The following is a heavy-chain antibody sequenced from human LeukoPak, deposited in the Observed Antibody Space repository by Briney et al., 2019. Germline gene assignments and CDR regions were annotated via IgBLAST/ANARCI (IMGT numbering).Heavy chain of an antibody. J-gene: IGHJ4*02. Sequence: PSETLSLTCTVSGVSISSYYWSWIRQPPGKGLEWIGYIYYSGSTNYNPSLKSRVTISVDTSKNQFSLKLSSVTAADTAVYYCARDPGLLWFGELLPSNFDYWGQGTLVTVSS. CDR2: IYYSGST. V-gene: IGHV4-59*01. CDR1: GVSISSYY. D-gene: IGHD3-10*01. CDR3: ARDPGLLWFGELLPSNFDY.